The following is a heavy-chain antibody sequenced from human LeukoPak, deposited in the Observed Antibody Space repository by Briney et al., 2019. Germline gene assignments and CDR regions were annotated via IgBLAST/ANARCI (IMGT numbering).Heavy chain of an antibody. V-gene: IGHV1-2*06. CDR3: ARVSGQGYSSGWYYFDY. CDR2: INPNSGGT. Sequence: GASVMVSCKASGYTFTGYYMHWVRQAPGQGLEWMGRINPNSGGTNYAQKFQGRVTMTRDTSISTAYMELSRLRSDDTAVYYCARVSGQGYSSGWYYFDYWGQGTLVTVSS. CDR1: GYTFTGYY. D-gene: IGHD6-19*01. J-gene: IGHJ4*02.